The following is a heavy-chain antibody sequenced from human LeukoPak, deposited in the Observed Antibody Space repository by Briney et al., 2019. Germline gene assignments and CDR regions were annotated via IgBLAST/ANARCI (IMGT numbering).Heavy chain of an antibody. D-gene: IGHD3-3*01. V-gene: IGHV3-21*01. CDR3: ARDGAIFGVVTVDY. CDR2: ISSSSSYI. J-gene: IGHJ4*02. CDR1: GFTFSSYS. Sequence: GSLRLSCAASGFTFSSYSMNWVRQAPGKGLEWVSSISSSSSYIYYADSVKGRFTISRDNAKNSLYLQMNSLRAEDTAVYYCARDGAIFGVVTVDYWGQGTLVTVSS.